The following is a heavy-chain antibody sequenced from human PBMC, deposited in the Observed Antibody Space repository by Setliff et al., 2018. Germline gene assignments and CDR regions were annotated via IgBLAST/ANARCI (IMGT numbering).Heavy chain of an antibody. J-gene: IGHJ5*02. D-gene: IGHD2-2*01. V-gene: IGHV7-4-1*02. CDR3: ARDLGYCSRTSCHGDWFDP. CDR2: INTNTGNP. CDR1: GYIFTTYA. Sequence: ASVKVSCKASGYIFTTYAMSWMRQAPGQGLEWMGWINTNTGNPTYAQGFTGRFVFYLDTSVSTAYLQISSLKPEDTAVYYCARDLGYCSRTSCHGDWFDPWGQGTLVTVSS.